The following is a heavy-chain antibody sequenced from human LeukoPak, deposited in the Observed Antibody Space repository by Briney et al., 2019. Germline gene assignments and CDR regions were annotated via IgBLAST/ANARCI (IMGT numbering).Heavy chain of an antibody. CDR1: GFTFSSYW. CDR3: ARDLGSSGWPHYYYYGMDV. Sequence: PGGSLRLSCAASGFTFSSYWMSWVRQAPGKGLEWVAVISYDGSNKYYADSVKGRFTISRDNSKNTLYLQMNSLRAEDTAVYYCARDLGSSGWPHYYYYGMDVWGQGTTVTVSS. CDR2: ISYDGSNK. J-gene: IGHJ6*02. D-gene: IGHD6-19*01. V-gene: IGHV3-30-3*01.